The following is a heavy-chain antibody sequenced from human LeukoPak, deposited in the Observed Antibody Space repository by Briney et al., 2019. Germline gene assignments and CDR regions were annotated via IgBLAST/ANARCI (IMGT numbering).Heavy chain of an antibody. V-gene: IGHV3-21*01. CDR3: ARERGSIPAVLDALDI. D-gene: IGHD6-13*01. CDR1: GFTFSTYN. J-gene: IGHJ3*02. CDR2: ITSRTYI. Sequence: GGSLRLSCTTSGFTFSTYNMNWVRQAPGKGLEWVSSITSRTYIYYADSIKGRFTISRDNAKNSLYLQMNSLRAEDTAVYYCARERGSIPAVLDALDIWGQGTMVTVSS.